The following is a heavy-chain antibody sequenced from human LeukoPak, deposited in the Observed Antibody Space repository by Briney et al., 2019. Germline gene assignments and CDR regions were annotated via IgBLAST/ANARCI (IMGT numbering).Heavy chain of an antibody. CDR1: GFTFSSYW. CDR2: IKQDGSEK. Sequence: GGSLRLSCAASGFTFSSYWMSWVRQAPGKGLEWVANIKQDGSEKYYVDSVKGRFTISRDNAKNSLYLQMNSLRAEDTAVYYCARVSSGWGAPEYFQHWGQGTLVTVSS. D-gene: IGHD6-19*01. J-gene: IGHJ1*01. V-gene: IGHV3-7*01. CDR3: ARVSSGWGAPEYFQH.